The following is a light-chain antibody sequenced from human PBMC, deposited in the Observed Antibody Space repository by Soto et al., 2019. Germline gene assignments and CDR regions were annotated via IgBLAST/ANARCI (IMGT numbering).Light chain of an antibody. Sequence: QSAPTQPPSVSGSPGQSVAISCTGTSSDVGSYNRVSWYQQSPGTAPKLMIYDVSNRPSGVPDRFSGSKSGNTASLTISGLQAEDEAEYYCSSYTSSSTYVFGTGTKVTVL. CDR3: SSYTSSSTYV. J-gene: IGLJ1*01. V-gene: IGLV2-18*02. CDR2: DVS. CDR1: SSDVGSYNR.